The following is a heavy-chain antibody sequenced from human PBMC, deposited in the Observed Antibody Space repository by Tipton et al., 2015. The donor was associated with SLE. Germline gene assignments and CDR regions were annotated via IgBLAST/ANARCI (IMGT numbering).Heavy chain of an antibody. V-gene: IGHV4-59*01. CDR2: IYYSGST. CDR1: GGSISSYY. J-gene: IGHJ3*02. D-gene: IGHD6-19*01. CDR3: ARKAVAGHYDAFDI. Sequence: TLSLTCTVSGGSISSYYWSWIRQPPGKGLECIGYIYYSGSTNYNPSLKSRVTISVDTTQNQSSLKLSSVTAADTAVYSCARKAVAGHYDAFDIWGEGTMVTVSS.